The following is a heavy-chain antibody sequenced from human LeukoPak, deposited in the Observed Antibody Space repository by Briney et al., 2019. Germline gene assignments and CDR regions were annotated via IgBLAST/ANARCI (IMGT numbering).Heavy chain of an antibody. Sequence: GASVKVSCKASGYTFTSYDINWVRQAPGQGLEWMGWISAYNGNTNYAQKLQGRVTMTTDTSTSTAYMELRSLRSDDTAVYYCARGRVLRYFDWESLNWFDPWGQGTLVTVSS. V-gene: IGHV1-18*01. J-gene: IGHJ5*02. CDR1: GYTFTSYD. CDR3: ARGRVLRYFDWESLNWFDP. D-gene: IGHD3-9*01. CDR2: ISAYNGNT.